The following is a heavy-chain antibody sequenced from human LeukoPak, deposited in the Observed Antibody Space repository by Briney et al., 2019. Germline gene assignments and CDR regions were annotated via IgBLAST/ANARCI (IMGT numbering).Heavy chain of an antibody. J-gene: IGHJ4*02. CDR3: ARDGYDILTGYGFIDY. CDR1: GGSISSGDYY. V-gene: IGHV4-30-4*01. Sequence: SETLSLTCTVSGGSISSGDYYWSWIRQPPGKGLEWIGYIYYSGSTYYNPSLKGRVTISVDTSKNQFSLKLSSVTAADTAVYYCARDGYDILTGYGFIDYWGQGTLVTVSS. CDR2: IYYSGST. D-gene: IGHD3-9*01.